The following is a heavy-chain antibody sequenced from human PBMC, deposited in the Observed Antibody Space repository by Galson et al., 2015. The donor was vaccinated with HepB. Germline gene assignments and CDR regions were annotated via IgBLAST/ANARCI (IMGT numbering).Heavy chain of an antibody. CDR1: GFTFSSYA. J-gene: IGHJ4*02. Sequence: SLRLSCAASGFTFSSYAMNWVLQAPGKGLEWVAVLSSHGDNEYYADSVKGRFTISRDNSENTVYLQMHSLRVEDTAVYYCARTFYFDYWGQGTLVTVSS. V-gene: IGHV3-30*04. CDR2: LSSHGDNE. CDR3: ARTFYFDY. D-gene: IGHD3-16*01.